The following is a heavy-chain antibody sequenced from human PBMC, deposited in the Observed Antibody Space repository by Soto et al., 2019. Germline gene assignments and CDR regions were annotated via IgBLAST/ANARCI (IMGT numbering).Heavy chain of an antibody. V-gene: IGHV3-23*01. Sequence: GGSLRLSCAASGFTFSSYAMSWVRQAPGKGLEWVSAISGSGGSTYYADSVKGRFTIPRDNSKNTLYLQMNSLRAEDTAVYYCAKNSSEYSSSPGPLLFYGMDVWGQGTTVTVSS. CDR3: AKNSSEYSSSPGPLLFYGMDV. CDR2: ISGSGGST. D-gene: IGHD6-6*01. CDR1: GFTFSSYA. J-gene: IGHJ6*02.